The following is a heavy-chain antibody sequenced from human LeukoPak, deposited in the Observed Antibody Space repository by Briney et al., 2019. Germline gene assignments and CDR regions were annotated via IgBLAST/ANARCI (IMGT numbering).Heavy chain of an antibody. CDR3: ARALPYTLDFDY. Sequence: GGSLRLSCAASGFTFSSYSMNWVRQAPGKGLEWVSSISSSSSYIYYADSVRGRFTISRDNAKNSLYLQMNSLRAEDTAVYYCARALPYTLDFDYWGQGTLVTVSS. J-gene: IGHJ4*02. D-gene: IGHD3-16*01. CDR1: GFTFSSYS. V-gene: IGHV3-21*01. CDR2: ISSSSSYI.